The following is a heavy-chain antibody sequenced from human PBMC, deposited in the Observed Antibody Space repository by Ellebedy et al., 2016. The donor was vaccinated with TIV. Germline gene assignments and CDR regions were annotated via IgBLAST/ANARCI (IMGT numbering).Heavy chain of an antibody. V-gene: IGHV1-69*06. CDR3: ARDQGLHAFDI. CDR2: IIPIFGTA. Sequence: SVKVSXXASGGTFSSYAISWVRQAPGQGLEWMGGIIPIFGTANYAQKFQGRVTITADKSTSTAYMELSSLRSEDTAVYYCARDQGLHAFDIWGQGTMVTVSS. CDR1: GGTFSSYA. J-gene: IGHJ3*02.